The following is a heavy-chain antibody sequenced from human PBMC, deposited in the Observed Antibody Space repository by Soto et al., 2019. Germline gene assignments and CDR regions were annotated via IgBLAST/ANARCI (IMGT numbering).Heavy chain of an antibody. CDR3: ARTVWDGYYFDY. J-gene: IGHJ4*02. V-gene: IGHV4-31*03. D-gene: IGHD1-26*01. CDR2: TYYSGST. CDR1: GGSISSGGYY. Sequence: SETLSLTCTVSGGSISSGGYYWSWIRQHPGKGLEWIGYTYYSGSTYYNPSLKSRVTISVDTSKNQFSLKLSSVTAADTAVYYCARTVWDGYYFDYWGQGTLVTVSS.